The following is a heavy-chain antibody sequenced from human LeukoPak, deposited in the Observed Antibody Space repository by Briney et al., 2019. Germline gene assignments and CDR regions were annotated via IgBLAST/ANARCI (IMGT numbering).Heavy chain of an antibody. V-gene: IGHV4-59*01. CDR1: GVSITTYY. CDR3: ARESGDFWSGYSLDY. CDR2: IYHSGST. Sequence: KPSETLSLTCTVSGVSITTYYWSWIRQPPGKGLEWIGYIYHSGSTNYNPSLKSRVTISVDTSKNQFSLKLGSVTAADTAVYYCARESGDFWSGYSLDYWGQGTLVTVSS. D-gene: IGHD3-3*01. J-gene: IGHJ4*02.